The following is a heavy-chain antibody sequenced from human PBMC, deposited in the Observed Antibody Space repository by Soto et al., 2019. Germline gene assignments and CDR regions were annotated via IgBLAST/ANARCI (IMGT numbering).Heavy chain of an antibody. CDR2: ISYDGSNK. D-gene: IGHD5-12*01. J-gene: IGHJ4*02. Sequence: QVQLVESGGGVVQPGRSLRLSCAAYGFTFSSYAMHWVRQAPGKGLEWVAVISYDGSNKYYADSVKGRFTISRDNSKNTLYLQMNSLRAEDTAVYYCAREGRVEMATIDWGQGTLVTVSS. CDR3: AREGRVEMATID. V-gene: IGHV3-30-3*01. CDR1: GFTFSSYA.